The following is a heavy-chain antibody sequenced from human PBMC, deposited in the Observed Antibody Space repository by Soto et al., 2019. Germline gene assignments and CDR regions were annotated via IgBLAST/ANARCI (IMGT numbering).Heavy chain of an antibody. D-gene: IGHD1-26*01. CDR2: IYYSGGT. CDR3: AKQVGNYFDY. CDR1: GGSISSYH. Sequence: SETLSLTCTVSGGSISSYHWSWIRQPPGKGLEWIGYIYYSGGTNYNPSLKSRVTISVDTSKNQFSLKLSSVTAADTAVYDCAKQVGNYFDYWGKETLVTVAS. V-gene: IGHV4-59*08. J-gene: IGHJ4*02.